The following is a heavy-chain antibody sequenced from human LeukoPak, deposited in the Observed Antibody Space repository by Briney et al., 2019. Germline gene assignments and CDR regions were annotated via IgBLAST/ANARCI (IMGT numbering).Heavy chain of an antibody. D-gene: IGHD3-10*01. Sequence: GASVKVSCKASGYTFTIYYIHWVRQAPGQGLEWMGLINPSGGSTNYAQKFQGRVTITADKSTSTAYMELSSLRSEDTAVYYCARPNYGSGSPPFTDWGQGTLVTVSS. CDR2: INPSGGST. J-gene: IGHJ4*02. CDR1: GYTFTIYY. CDR3: ARPNYGSGSPPFTD. V-gene: IGHV1-46*01.